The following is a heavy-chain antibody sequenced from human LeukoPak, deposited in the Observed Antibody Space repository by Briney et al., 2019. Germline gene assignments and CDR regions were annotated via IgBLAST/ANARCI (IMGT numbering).Heavy chain of an antibody. CDR1: GGSISSYH. CDR3: ARRPGTVSLDY. D-gene: IGHD3-10*01. CDR2: ISYSGST. J-gene: IGHJ4*02. Sequence: SETLSLTCTVSGGSISSYHWNWIRQPPGKGLEWSGYISYSGSTNYNPSLKSRVTIPVDTAKNQFSLRLSSVTAADTAIYYCARRPGTVSLDYWGQGTLVTVSS. V-gene: IGHV4-59*08.